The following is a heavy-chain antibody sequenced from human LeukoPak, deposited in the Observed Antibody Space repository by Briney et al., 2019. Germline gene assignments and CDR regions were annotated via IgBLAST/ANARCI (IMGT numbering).Heavy chain of an antibody. CDR1: GFTFSSYW. J-gene: IGHJ4*02. CDR2: IKQDGSEK. CDR3: AREFKGTAGIAAAGTGY. D-gene: IGHD6-13*01. V-gene: IGHV3-7*01. Sequence: GGSLRLSCAASGFTFSSYWMSWVRQAPGKGLEWVANIKQDGSEKYYVDSVKGRFTISRDNAKNSLYLQMNSLRAEDTAVYYCAREFKGTAGIAAAGTGYWGQGTLVTVSS.